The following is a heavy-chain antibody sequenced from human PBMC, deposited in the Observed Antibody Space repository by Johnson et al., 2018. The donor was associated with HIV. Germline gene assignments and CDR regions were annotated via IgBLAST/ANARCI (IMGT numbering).Heavy chain of an antibody. CDR2: IYSGGST. CDR1: GFTFSSYW. J-gene: IGHJ3*02. CDR3: ARGGYCRGCSFYPYDAFDI. V-gene: IGHV3-53*01. Sequence: VQLVESGGGLIQPGGSLRLSCAASGFTFSSYWMSWVRQAPGKGMEWVSVIYSGGSTYYADSVKGRFTISRDNSKNTLYLQMNSLRAEDTAVYYCARGGYCRGCSFYPYDAFDIWGQGTMVNVSS. D-gene: IGHD2-15*01.